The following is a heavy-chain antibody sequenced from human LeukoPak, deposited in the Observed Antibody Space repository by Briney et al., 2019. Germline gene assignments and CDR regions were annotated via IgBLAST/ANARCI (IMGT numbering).Heavy chain of an antibody. CDR1: GGSISSSSYY. J-gene: IGHJ4*02. D-gene: IGHD3-9*01. V-gene: IGHV4-39*07. CDR2: IYYSGST. CDR3: ARGQAYYDILTGYYTVPSFDY. Sequence: SETLSLTCTVSGGSISSSSYYWGWIRQPPGKGLEWIGSIYYSGSTYYNPSLKSRVTISVDTSKNQISLKLSSVTAADTAVYYCARGQAYYDILTGYYTVPSFDYWGQGTLVTVSS.